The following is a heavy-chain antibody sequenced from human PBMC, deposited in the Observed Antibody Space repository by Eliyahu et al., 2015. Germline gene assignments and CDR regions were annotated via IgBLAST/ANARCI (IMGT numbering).Heavy chain of an antibody. J-gene: IGHJ4*02. V-gene: IGHV3-9*01. Sequence: EVQLVESGGGLVQPGXSLRLSCAAXGFPFXXYAMHWVRQAPGKGLEWVSGISWNSGSIGYADSVKGRFTISRDNAKNSLYLQMNSLRAEDTALYYCAKNRYYYDSSGYYYDYWGQGTLVTVSS. CDR3: AKNRYYYDSSGYYYDY. D-gene: IGHD3-22*01. CDR1: GFPFXXYA. CDR2: ISWNSGSI.